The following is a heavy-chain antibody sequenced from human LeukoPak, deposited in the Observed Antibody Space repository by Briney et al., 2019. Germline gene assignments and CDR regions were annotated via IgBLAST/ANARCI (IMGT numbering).Heavy chain of an antibody. Sequence: PGGSLTLSCAASGFIFSEYYMSWIRQAPGKGLEWVSYISGSRNIMYYADSVKGRFTISRDNAKNSLFLQMTSLRAEDTAMYYCASHAMTSIRYFPLWGRGTLVSVSS. J-gene: IGHJ2*01. CDR3: ASHAMTSIRYFPL. V-gene: IGHV3-11*01. CDR1: GFIFSEYY. D-gene: IGHD2-2*02. CDR2: ISGSRNIM.